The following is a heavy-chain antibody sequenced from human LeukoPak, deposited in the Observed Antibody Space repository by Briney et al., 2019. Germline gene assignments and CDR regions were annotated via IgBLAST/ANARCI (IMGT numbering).Heavy chain of an antibody. D-gene: IGHD4-17*01. Sequence: GGSLRLSCAASGFPFSDAYMDWVRQAPGKGLQWVGRIRNKPHSYTTDYAASVKGRFTISRDDSKNSLFLQMNSLKTEDTAVYYWTRVRHGDYFDPWGLGTLVTVSS. J-gene: IGHJ4*02. CDR3: TRVRHGDYFDP. CDR2: IRNKPHSYTT. V-gene: IGHV3-72*01. CDR1: GFPFSDAY.